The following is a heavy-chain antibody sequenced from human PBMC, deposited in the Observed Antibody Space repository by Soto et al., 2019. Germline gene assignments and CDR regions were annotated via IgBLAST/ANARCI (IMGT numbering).Heavy chain of an antibody. Sequence: SETLSLTCTVSGGSISSYYWSWIRQPPGKGLEWIGYVYYSGSTNYNPSLKSRVTISVDTSKNQFSLKLSSVTAADTAVYYCSMGPGDMDVWGKGTTVTVSS. CDR1: GGSISSYY. D-gene: IGHD1-26*01. V-gene: IGHV4-59*08. CDR2: VYYSGST. J-gene: IGHJ6*03. CDR3: SMGPGDMDV.